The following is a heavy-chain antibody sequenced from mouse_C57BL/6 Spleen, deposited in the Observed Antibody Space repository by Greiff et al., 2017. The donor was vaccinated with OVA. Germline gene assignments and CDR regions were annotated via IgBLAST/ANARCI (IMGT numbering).Heavy chain of an antibody. CDR3: ARSDYDYDGFAD. J-gene: IGHJ3*01. D-gene: IGHD2-4*01. Sequence: QVQLKQPGAELVKPGASVKMSCKASGYTFTSYWITWVKQRPGQGLEWIGDIYPGSGSTNYNEKFKSKATLTVDTSSSTAYMQLSSLTSEDSAVYYCARSDYDYDGFADWGQGTLVTVSA. CDR1: GYTFTSYW. CDR2: IYPGSGST. V-gene: IGHV1-55*01.